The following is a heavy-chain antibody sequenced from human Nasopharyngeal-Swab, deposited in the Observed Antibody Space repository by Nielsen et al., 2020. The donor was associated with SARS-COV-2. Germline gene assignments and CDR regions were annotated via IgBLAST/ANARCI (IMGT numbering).Heavy chain of an antibody. CDR3: ARTGDLDIVVVPAALWAFDI. CDR1: GGSISSGGYY. Sequence: LRLSCTVSGGSISSGGYYWSWIRQHPGKGLEWIGYIYYSGSTYYHPSLKSRVTISVDTSKNQFSLKLSSVTAADTAVYYCARTGDLDIVVVPAALWAFDIWGQGTMVTVSS. J-gene: IGHJ3*02. CDR2: IYYSGST. D-gene: IGHD2-2*03. V-gene: IGHV4-31*03.